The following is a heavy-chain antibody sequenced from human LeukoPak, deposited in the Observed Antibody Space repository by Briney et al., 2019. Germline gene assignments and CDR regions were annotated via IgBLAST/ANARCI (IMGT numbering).Heavy chain of an antibody. CDR1: GGSISGYY. CDR2: VYASGST. D-gene: IGHD6-13*01. V-gene: IGHV4-4*07. Sequence: SETLSLTCTVSGGSISGYYWSWIRQPAGKGLEWIGRVYASGSTNYNPSLKSRVTMSVDTSKIQFSLKLSSVTAADTAVYYCASEGDIAAAGTGALDIWGQGTMVTVSS. CDR3: ASEGDIAAAGTGALDI. J-gene: IGHJ3*02.